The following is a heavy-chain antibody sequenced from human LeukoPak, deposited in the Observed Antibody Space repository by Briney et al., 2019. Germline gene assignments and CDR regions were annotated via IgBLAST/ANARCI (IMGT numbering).Heavy chain of an antibody. V-gene: IGHV3-23*01. D-gene: IGHD2-2*01. J-gene: IGHJ4*02. CDR1: GLTFSSYA. CDR3: AKSGSTFSFDY. Sequence: GGSLRLSCAASGLTFSSYAMTWVRQGPGKGLEWVSSIRGSGDNTYYAESVKGRFTISRDNSKNTLYLQMNSLRAEDTAVYYCAKSGSTFSFDYWGQGTLVTVSS. CDR2: IRGSGDNT.